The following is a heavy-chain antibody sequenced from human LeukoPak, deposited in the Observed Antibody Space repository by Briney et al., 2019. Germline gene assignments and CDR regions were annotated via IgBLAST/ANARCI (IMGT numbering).Heavy chain of an antibody. Sequence: PSETLSLTCAVYGGSFSGYYWSWIRQPPGKGLEWTGEINHSGSTNYNPSLKSRVTISVDTSKNQFSLKLSSVTAADTAVYCCARDGYNYYFDYWGQGTLVTVSS. CDR2: INHSGST. J-gene: IGHJ4*02. V-gene: IGHV4-34*01. CDR3: ARDGYNYYFDY. CDR1: GGSFSGYY. D-gene: IGHD5-24*01.